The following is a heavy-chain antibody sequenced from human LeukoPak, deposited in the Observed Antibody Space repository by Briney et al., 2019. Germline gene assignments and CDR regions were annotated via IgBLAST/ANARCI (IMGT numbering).Heavy chain of an antibody. CDR3: ARDLYLFDY. CDR2: TSYDGSNK. CDR1: GFTVSSNY. Sequence: GGSLRLSCAASGFTVSSNYMSWVRQAPGKGLEWVAVTSYDGSNKYYADSVKGRFTISRDNSKNTLYLQVNSLRAEDTAVYYCARDLYLFDYWGQGTLVTVSS. J-gene: IGHJ4*02. V-gene: IGHV3-30-3*01.